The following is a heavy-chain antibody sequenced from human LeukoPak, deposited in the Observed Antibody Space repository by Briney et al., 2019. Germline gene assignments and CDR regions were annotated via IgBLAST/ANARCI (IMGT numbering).Heavy chain of an antibody. Sequence: SVKVSCKASVVTFSSYAISWVRQAPGQGLEWMGGIIPIFGAANYAQKFQGRVTITADESTSTAYMELSQLRCEETAVYYCARNSSYDWEDYYYYYGMDVWGQGTTVTVSS. CDR1: VVTFSSYA. CDR3: ARNSSYDWEDYYYYYGMDV. CDR2: IIPIFGAA. V-gene: IGHV1-69*13. D-gene: IGHD5-12*01. J-gene: IGHJ6*02.